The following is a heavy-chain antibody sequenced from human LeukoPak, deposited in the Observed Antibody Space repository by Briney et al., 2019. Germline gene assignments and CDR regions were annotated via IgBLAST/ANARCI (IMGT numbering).Heavy chain of an antibody. V-gene: IGHV3-30*02. D-gene: IGHD5-24*01. Sequence: GGSLRLSCAASGFTFSSHGMHWVRQAPGKGLEWVAFIRDDGSNRHYADSVKGRFTISRDNSKNTLYLQMNGLRAEDTAVYYCARGIRWLQLSGLGFDYWGQGTLVTVSS. CDR2: IRDDGSNR. CDR3: ARGIRWLQLSGLGFDY. CDR1: GFTFSSHG. J-gene: IGHJ4*02.